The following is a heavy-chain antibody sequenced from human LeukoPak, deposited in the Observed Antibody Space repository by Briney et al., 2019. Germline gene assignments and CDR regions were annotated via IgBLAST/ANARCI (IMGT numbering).Heavy chain of an antibody. D-gene: IGHD2-2*01. CDR2: IYTSGST. J-gene: IGHJ5*02. CDR3: AKRERFVVVPAAIPGFDP. CDR1: GGSISSGSYY. Sequence: PSQTLSLTCTVSGGSISSGSYYWSWIRQPAGKGLEWIGRIYTSGSTNYNPSLKSRVTISVDTSKNQFSLKLSSVTAADTAVYYCAKRERFVVVPAAIPGFDPWGQGTLVTVSS. V-gene: IGHV4-61*02.